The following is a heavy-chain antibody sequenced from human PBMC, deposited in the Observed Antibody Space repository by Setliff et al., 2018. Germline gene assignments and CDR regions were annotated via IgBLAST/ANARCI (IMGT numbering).Heavy chain of an antibody. CDR2: INAGNGDT. V-gene: IGHV1-3*03. Sequence: GASVKVSCKASGYTFTNYAIHWVRQAPGQRLEWMGWINAGNGDTKYSQDFQGRVTITRDTSASTAYMDLNSLGAEDTAMYYCARDMSPDIMWELPVDSWGQGTLVTVSS. CDR3: ARDMSPDIMWELPVDS. D-gene: IGHD1-26*01. J-gene: IGHJ4*02. CDR1: GYTFTNYA.